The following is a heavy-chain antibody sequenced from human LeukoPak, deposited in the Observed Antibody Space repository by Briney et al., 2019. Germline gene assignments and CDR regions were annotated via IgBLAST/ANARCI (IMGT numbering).Heavy chain of an antibody. J-gene: IGHJ4*02. Sequence: PGGSLRLSCAASGFTFSSYWMSWVRQAPGKGLEWVANIKQDGSEKYYVDSVKGRFTISRDNAKNSLYPQMNSLRAEDTAVYYCARGLWYYDSSGYSHFDYWGQGTLVTVSS. CDR1: GFTFSSYW. CDR2: IKQDGSEK. CDR3: ARGLWYYDSSGYSHFDY. V-gene: IGHV3-7*01. D-gene: IGHD3-22*01.